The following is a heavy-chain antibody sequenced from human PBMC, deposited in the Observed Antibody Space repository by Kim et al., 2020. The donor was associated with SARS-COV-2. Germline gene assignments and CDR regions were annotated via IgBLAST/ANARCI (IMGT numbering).Heavy chain of an antibody. CDR3: AREIRITMVRGVIISDYGMDV. Sequence: SETLSLTCTVSGGSISSYYWSWIRQPPGKGLEWIGYIYYSGSTNYNPSLKSRVTISVDTSKNQFSLKLSSVTAADTAVYYCAREIRITMVRGVIISDYGMDVWGQGTTVTVSS. CDR1: GGSISSYY. CDR2: IYYSGST. J-gene: IGHJ6*02. D-gene: IGHD3-10*01. V-gene: IGHV4-59*01.